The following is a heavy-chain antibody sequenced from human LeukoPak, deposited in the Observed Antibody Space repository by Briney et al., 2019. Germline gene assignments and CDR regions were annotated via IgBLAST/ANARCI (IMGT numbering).Heavy chain of an antibody. V-gene: IGHV1-69*05. CDR1: GGTFSSYA. D-gene: IGHD6-19*01. CDR3: ARASIAVSGYYYYYMDV. J-gene: IGHJ6*03. Sequence: SVKVSCKASGGTFSSYAISWVRQAPGQGLEWMGGIIPIFGTANYAQKFQGRVTITTDESTSTAYMELSSLRSEDTAVYYCARASIAVSGYYYYYMDVWGKGTTVTVSS. CDR2: IIPIFGTA.